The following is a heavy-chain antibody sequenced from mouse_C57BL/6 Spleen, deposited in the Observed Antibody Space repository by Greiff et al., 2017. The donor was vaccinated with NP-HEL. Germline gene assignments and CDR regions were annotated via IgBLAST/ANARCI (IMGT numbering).Heavy chain of an antibody. CDR2: ISNGGGST. D-gene: IGHD1-1*01. CDR3: ARHRGSSYDAMDY. CDR1: GFTFSDYY. Sequence: EVQLVESGGGLVQPGGSLKLSCAASGFTFSDYYMYWVRQTPEKRLEWVAYISNGGGSTYYPDTVKGRFTISSDNAKNTLYLQMSRLKSEDAAMYYCARHRGSSYDAMDYWGQGTSVTVSS. J-gene: IGHJ4*01. V-gene: IGHV5-12*01.